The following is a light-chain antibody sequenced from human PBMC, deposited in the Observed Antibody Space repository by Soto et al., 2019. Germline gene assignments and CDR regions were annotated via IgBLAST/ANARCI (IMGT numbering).Light chain of an antibody. CDR2: EAS. V-gene: IGKV1-5*01. CDR1: QTLRSR. CDR3: QQANSFPIT. Sequence: DIRMTQSTSNLSACVGDGVSIXCRASQTLRSRVDWYQQKPGKAPKLLISEASSLESVVPSRFSGSGSATEFTRTISSLQPEDFATYYCQQANSFPITFGQGTRLEIK. J-gene: IGKJ5*01.